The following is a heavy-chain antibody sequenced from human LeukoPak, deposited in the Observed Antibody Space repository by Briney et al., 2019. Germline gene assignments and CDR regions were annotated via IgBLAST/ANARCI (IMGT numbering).Heavy chain of an antibody. CDR3: AKQRSANTNDFDY. D-gene: IGHD1-1*01. V-gene: IGHV3-30*18. CDR1: GFTFSSYA. CDR2: ISYDGSNK. Sequence: GGSLRLSCAASGFTFSSYAMHWVRQAPGKGLEWVAAISYDGSNKYYADSVKGRFTISRDNSKNTLYLQMNSLRAEDTAVYYCAKQRSANTNDFDYWGQGTLVTVSS. J-gene: IGHJ4*02.